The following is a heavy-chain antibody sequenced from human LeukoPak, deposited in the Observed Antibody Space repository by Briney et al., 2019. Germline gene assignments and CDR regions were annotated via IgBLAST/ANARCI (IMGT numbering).Heavy chain of an antibody. V-gene: IGHV3-48*04. Sequence: GGSLRLSCTASGFTFGDYTMSWVRQAPGKGLEWVSYISSSSSTIYYADSVKGRFTISRDNAKNSLYLQMNSLRAEDTAVYYCARGARHIVVVTAIPTYYYGMDVWGQGTTVTVSS. J-gene: IGHJ6*02. CDR3: ARGARHIVVVTAIPTYYYGMDV. CDR1: GFTFGDYT. CDR2: ISSSSSTI. D-gene: IGHD2-21*02.